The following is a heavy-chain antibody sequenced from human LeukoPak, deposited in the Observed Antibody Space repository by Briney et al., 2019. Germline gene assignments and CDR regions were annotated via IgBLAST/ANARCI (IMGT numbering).Heavy chain of an antibody. J-gene: IGHJ4*02. V-gene: IGHV3-74*01. D-gene: IGHD7-27*01. CDR3: ASQQLGIDYFDY. Sequence: PGGSLRLSCVPSLFTPRTYRTRAGRQAPGKGLVWVSRINSDGSSTSYADSVKGRFTISRDNAKNTLYLQMNGLGVEDAAVYYCASQQLGIDYFDYWGQGTLVTVSS. CDR2: INSDGSST. CDR1: LFTPRTYR.